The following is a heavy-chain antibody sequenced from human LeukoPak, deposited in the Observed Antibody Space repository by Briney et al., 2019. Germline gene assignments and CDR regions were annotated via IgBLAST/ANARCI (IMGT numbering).Heavy chain of an antibody. J-gene: IGHJ3*02. V-gene: IGHV4-59*01. CDR2: IYYSGST. Sequence: SETLSLTCTVSGGSISSYYWSWIRQPPGKGLEWIGYIYYSGSTDYNPSLKSRVTISLHTSKNQFSLKPSSVTAADTAVYYCATYTPFETWGQGTMVTVSS. D-gene: IGHD2-2*02. CDR3: ATYTPFET. CDR1: GGSISSYY.